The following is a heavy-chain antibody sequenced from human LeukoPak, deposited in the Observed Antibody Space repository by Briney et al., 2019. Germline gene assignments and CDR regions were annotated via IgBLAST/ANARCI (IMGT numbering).Heavy chain of an antibody. J-gene: IGHJ4*02. V-gene: IGHV3-74*01. CDR2: ISKDGSTS. CDR1: GFTFSNHW. Sequence: PGGSLRLSCEASGFTFSNHWMHWVRQAPGKGLVWVSVISKDGSTSIYADSVRGRLTISRDNAKNSLYLQMNSLRAEDTAVYYCARDGSYSSSWYFDYWGQGTLVTVSS. D-gene: IGHD6-13*01. CDR3: ARDGSYSSSWYFDY.